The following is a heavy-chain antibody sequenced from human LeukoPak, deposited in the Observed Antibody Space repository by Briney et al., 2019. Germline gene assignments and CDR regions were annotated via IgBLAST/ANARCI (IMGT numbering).Heavy chain of an antibody. CDR1: GGSFSGYY. J-gene: IGHJ5*02. CDR3: ARIPSPGWFDP. Sequence: SETLSLTCAVYGGSFSGYYWAWIRQPPGKGLEWIANIYYSGSTYYNPSLKSRVTISINTSKNQFSLKLPSVTAADTAVYYCARIPSPGWFDPWGQGTLVTVSS. V-gene: IGHV4-34*01. CDR2: IYYSGST.